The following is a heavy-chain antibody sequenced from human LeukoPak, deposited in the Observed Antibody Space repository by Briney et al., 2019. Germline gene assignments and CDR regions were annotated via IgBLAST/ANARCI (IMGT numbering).Heavy chain of an antibody. CDR2: IYYSGST. CDR3: ARERRDIVLMVYARVPSYFDY. V-gene: IGHV4-39*07. D-gene: IGHD2-8*01. CDR1: GGSISSSSYY. Sequence: SETLSLTCTVSGGSISSSSYYWGWIRQPPGKGLEWIGSIYYSGSTYYNPSLKSRVTISVDTSKNQFSLKLSSVTAADTAVYYCARERRDIVLMVYARVPSYFDYWGQGTLVTVSS. J-gene: IGHJ4*02.